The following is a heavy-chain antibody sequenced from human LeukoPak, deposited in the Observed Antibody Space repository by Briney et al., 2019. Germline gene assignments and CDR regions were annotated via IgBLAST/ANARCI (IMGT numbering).Heavy chain of an antibody. J-gene: IGHJ4*02. CDR1: GFTFSGSA. V-gene: IGHV3-73*01. CDR2: IRSKANSYAT. CDR3: TRYVRLGELSLDY. D-gene: IGHD3-16*02. Sequence: PGGSLRLSCAASGFTFSGSAMHWVRQASGKGLEWVGRIRSKANSYATAYAASVKGRFTISSDDSKNTAYLQMNSLKTEDTAVYYGTRYVRLGELSLDYWGQGTLVTVSS.